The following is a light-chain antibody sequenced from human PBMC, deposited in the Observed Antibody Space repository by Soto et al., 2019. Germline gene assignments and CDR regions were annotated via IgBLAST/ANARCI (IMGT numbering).Light chain of an antibody. CDR1: QSVSTRS. V-gene: IGKV3-11*01. J-gene: IGKJ5*01. Sequence: EIVMTQSPATLSVSPGERATLSCRASQSVSTRSLAWYQQKPGQAPRLLIYDASNRATGIPVRFSGSGSGTDFTLTISSLEPEDFAVYYCQQRSNWPPITFGQGTRLEIK. CDR3: QQRSNWPPIT. CDR2: DAS.